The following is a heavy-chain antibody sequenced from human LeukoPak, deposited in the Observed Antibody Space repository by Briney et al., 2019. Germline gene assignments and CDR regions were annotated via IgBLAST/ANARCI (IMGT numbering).Heavy chain of an antibody. J-gene: IGHJ4*02. Sequence: LQTLSLTRAIPGDSVSSNSACSSWIRHPPSRGLEWQGRTYYRSKWYNDYAVSVKSRITINPVACKNQFSLQLNSVTPEDTAVYYCAREILRGYDSSQNFDYWGQGTLVTVSS. CDR3: AREILRGYDSSQNFDY. V-gene: IGHV6-1*01. CDR2: TYYRSKWYN. D-gene: IGHD5-12*01. CDR1: GDSVSSNSAC.